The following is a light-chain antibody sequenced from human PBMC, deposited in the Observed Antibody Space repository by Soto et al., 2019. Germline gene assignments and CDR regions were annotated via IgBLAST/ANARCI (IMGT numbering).Light chain of an antibody. CDR3: QQYGSYT. Sequence: EIVLTQSPGNLSLSPGERATLSCRASQSVSSSYLAWYQQKPGQAPRLLIYGASSRATGIPDRFSGSGSETDFTLTISRLEPEDFAVYYCQQYGSYTFGQGTKLEIK. CDR2: GAS. V-gene: IGKV3-20*01. J-gene: IGKJ2*01. CDR1: QSVSSSY.